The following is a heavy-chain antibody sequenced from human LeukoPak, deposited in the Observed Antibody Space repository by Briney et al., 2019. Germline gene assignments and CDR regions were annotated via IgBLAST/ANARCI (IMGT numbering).Heavy chain of an antibody. V-gene: IGHV3-33*01. CDR2: IWYDGSNK. Sequence: GGSLRLSCAASGFTFRSHGMHWVRQAPGKGLEWVAFIWYDGSNKYYTDSVKGRFTISRDNSKNTLYLQMNSLRAEDTAVYYCAGDRATSYFDYWGQGALVAVSS. CDR3: AGDRATSYFDY. D-gene: IGHD1-26*01. CDR1: GFTFRSHG. J-gene: IGHJ4*02.